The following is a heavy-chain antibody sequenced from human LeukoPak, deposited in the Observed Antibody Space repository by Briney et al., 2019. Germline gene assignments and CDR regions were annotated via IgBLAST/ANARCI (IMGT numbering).Heavy chain of an antibody. J-gene: IGHJ4*02. Sequence: GGSLRLSCAASGFTFSTYSMVWVRQAPGKGLEWVSYISSSSSTITYADSVKGRFTISRDNAKNSLYLQMNSLRAEDTAVYYCARENIAFDYWGQGTLVTVSS. CDR1: GFTFSTYS. CDR2: ISSSSSTI. V-gene: IGHV3-48*01. CDR3: ARENIAFDY. D-gene: IGHD6-13*01.